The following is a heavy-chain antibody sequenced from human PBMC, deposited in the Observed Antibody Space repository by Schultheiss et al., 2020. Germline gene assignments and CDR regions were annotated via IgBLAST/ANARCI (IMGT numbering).Heavy chain of an antibody. CDR1: GGSFSGYY. CDR3: ARAPGAALIDY. J-gene: IGHJ4*02. D-gene: IGHD3-10*01. Sequence: SETLSLTCAVYGGSFSGYYWSWICQPPGKGLEWIGEINHSGSTNYNPSLKSRVTISVDTSKNQFSLKLSSVTAADTAVYYCARAPGAALIDYWGQGTLVTVSS. V-gene: IGHV4-34*01. CDR2: INHSGST.